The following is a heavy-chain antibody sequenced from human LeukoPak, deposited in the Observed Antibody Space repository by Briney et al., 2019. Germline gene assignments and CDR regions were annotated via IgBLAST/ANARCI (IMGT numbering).Heavy chain of an antibody. CDR1: GFTFGDYA. D-gene: IGHD3-10*01. CDR2: IRSKAYGGTT. J-gene: IGHJ4*02. V-gene: IGHV3-49*04. CDR3: TRDQSYGSGSYYMGY. Sequence: GRSLRLSRIASGFTFGDYAMSWVRQAPGKGLEWVGFIRSKAYGGTTEYAASVKGRFTISRDDSKSIAYLQMNSLKTEDTAVYYCTRDQSYGSGSYYMGYWGQGTLVTVSS.